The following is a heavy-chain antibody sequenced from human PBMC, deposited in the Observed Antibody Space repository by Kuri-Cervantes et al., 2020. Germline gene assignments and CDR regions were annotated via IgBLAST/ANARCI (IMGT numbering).Heavy chain of an antibody. D-gene: IGHD1-26*01. V-gene: IGHV3-30*18. CDR2: ISYDGSNK. CDR3: AKAKGSGSCLDY. Sequence: GGSLRLSCAASGFTFSSYGMHWVRQAPGKGLEWVAVISYDGSNKYYADSVKGRFTISRENSKNTLYLQMNSLRAEDTAVHYCAKAKGSGSCLDYWGQGTRVTVSS. CDR1: GFTFSSYG. J-gene: IGHJ4*02.